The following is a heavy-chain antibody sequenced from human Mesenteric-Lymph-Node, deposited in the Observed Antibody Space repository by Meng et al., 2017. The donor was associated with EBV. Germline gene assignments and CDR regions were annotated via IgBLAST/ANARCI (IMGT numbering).Heavy chain of an antibody. CDR2: ISYDGSNK. V-gene: IGHV3-30-3*01. CDR1: GFTFSSYA. D-gene: IGHD6-19*01. Sequence: QVEVVDAGGGLVKPGRSLRLSCAASGFTFSSYAMHWVRQAPGKGLEWVAVISYDGSNKYYADSVKGRFTISRDNSKNTLYLQMNSLRAEDTAVYYCARELGYSSGCFDYWGQGTLVTVSS. J-gene: IGHJ4*02. CDR3: ARELGYSSGCFDY.